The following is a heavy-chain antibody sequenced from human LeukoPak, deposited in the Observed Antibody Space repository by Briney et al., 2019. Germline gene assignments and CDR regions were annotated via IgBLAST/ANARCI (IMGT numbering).Heavy chain of an antibody. CDR2: IYYSGST. CDR1: GGSISSSSYY. CDR3: ARMEVVTMVRGVIRWFDP. V-gene: IGHV4-39*01. J-gene: IGHJ5*02. Sequence: SETLSLTCTVSGGSISSSSYYWGWIRQPPGKGLEWIGSIYYSGSTYYNPSLKSRVTISVDTSKNQFSLKLSSVTAADTAVYYRARMEVVTMVRGVIRWFDPWGQGTLVTVSS. D-gene: IGHD3-10*01.